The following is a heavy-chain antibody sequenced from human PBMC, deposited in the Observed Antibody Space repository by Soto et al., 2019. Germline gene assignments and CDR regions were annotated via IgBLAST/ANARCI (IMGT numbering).Heavy chain of an antibody. CDR2: IYYSGST. CDR3: AKTKTPHVRNGMDV. D-gene: IGHD2-8*01. CDR1: GDSLSSGGYY. Sequence: QVRLQESGPGLVRPSQTLSLTCTVSGDSLSSGGYYCSWIRQLPGKGLEWMGFIYYSGSTFYNPSLGSRVTMSTDASKNQISLKLSSVTAAGTAVYYCAKTKTPHVRNGMDVWGQGPTVTASS. J-gene: IGHJ6*02. V-gene: IGHV4-31*04.